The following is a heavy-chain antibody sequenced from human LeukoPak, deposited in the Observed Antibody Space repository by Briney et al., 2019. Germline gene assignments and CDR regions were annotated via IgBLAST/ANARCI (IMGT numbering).Heavy chain of an antibody. CDR2: INHSGST. D-gene: IGHD2-15*01. V-gene: IGHV4-34*01. CDR1: GGSFSGYY. Sequence: PSETLSLTCAVYGGSFSGYYWSWIRQPPGKGLEWIGEINHSGSTNDNPSLKSRVTISVDTSKNQFSLKLSSVTAADTAMYFCARLRNVVLFDYWGQGTLVTVSS. J-gene: IGHJ4*02. CDR3: ARLRNVVLFDY.